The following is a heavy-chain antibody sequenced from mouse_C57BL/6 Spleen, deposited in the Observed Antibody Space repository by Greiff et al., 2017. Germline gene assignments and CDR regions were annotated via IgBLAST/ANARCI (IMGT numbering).Heavy chain of an antibody. CDR3: APESPYYDYDYAMDY. Sequence: PGQGLEWIGMIHPNSGSTNYNEKFKSKATLTVDKSSSTAYMQLSSLTSEDSAVYYCAPESPYYDYDYAMDYWGQGTSVTVSS. CDR2: IHPNSGST. J-gene: IGHJ4*01. D-gene: IGHD2-4*01. V-gene: IGHV1-64*01.